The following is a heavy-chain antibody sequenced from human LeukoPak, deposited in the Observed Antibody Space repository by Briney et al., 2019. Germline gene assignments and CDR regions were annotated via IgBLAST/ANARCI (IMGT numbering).Heavy chain of an antibody. V-gene: IGHV4-34*01. D-gene: IGHD3-10*01. CDR1: GGSFSGYY. CDR2: INHSGST. Sequence: SETLSLTCAVYGGSFSGYYWSWLRQPPGKGLEWIGEINHSGSTNYNPSLKSRVTISVDTSKNQFSLKLSSVTAADTAVYYCARTRSGGYYYYGMDVWGQGTTVTVSS. J-gene: IGHJ6*02. CDR3: ARTRSGGYYYYGMDV.